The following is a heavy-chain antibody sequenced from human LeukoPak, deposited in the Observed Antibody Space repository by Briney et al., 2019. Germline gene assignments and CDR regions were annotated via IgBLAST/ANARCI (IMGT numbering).Heavy chain of an antibody. CDR2: SIPILGIA. V-gene: IGHV1-69*02. D-gene: IGHD4-17*01. Sequence: ASVKISCKASGGTCSSYTSSWVRQAPGQGLEWMGRSIPILGIANYAQKFQGRVTITADKSTSTAYMELRSLRSEDTAVYYCARGAYGDPWGQGTLVTASS. CDR1: GGTCSSYT. CDR3: ARGAYGDP. J-gene: IGHJ5*02.